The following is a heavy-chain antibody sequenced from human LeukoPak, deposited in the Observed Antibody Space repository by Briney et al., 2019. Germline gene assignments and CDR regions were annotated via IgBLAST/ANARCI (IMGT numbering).Heavy chain of an antibody. J-gene: IGHJ4*02. CDR1: GFTFSSSA. V-gene: IGHV3-23*01. CDR3: AKESMTGTVAY. CDR2: ISGSGDYI. Sequence: GGSLRLSCAASGFTFSSSAMNWVRQAPGKGPEWVSVISGSGDYIRYADSVKGRFTISRDNSKNTLYLQMNSLRAEDTAVYYCAKESMTGTVAYWGKGTLVTVSS. D-gene: IGHD3-9*01.